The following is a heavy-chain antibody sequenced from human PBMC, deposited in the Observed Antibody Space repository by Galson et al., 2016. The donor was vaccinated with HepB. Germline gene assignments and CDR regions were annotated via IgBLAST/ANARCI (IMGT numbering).Heavy chain of an antibody. Sequence: SVKVSCKASGYTFSSFGVTWVRQAPGQGLEWIGWISAYNGNTIYAQKFQDRVTMTTETSTSTAYMELRRLKSDDTAVYFCARRLAVSGHGWFDPWGQGTLVTVSS. D-gene: IGHD6-19*01. CDR2: ISAYNGNT. J-gene: IGHJ5*02. CDR3: ARRLAVSGHGWFDP. V-gene: IGHV1-18*01. CDR1: GYTFSSFG.